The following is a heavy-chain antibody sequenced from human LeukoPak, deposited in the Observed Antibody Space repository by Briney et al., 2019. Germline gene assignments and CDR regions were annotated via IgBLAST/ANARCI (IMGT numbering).Heavy chain of an antibody. J-gene: IGHJ4*02. CDR2: IWFDGSEK. CDR3: AIDREGWSGYYKVFEY. D-gene: IGHD3-3*01. CDR1: GFEFGLYG. V-gene: IGHV3-33*01. Sequence: PGKSLRLSCVAYGFEFGLYGMNWVRQAPGKGLEWVAVIWFDGSEKRYGDSVKGRFTISRDNSNNTISLQMNSLRVEDTAVYYCAIDREGWSGYYKVFEYWGQGAQVTVSS.